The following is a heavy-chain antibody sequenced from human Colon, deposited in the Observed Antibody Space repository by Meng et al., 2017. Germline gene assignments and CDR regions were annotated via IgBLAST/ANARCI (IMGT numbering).Heavy chain of an antibody. J-gene: IGHJ4*02. Sequence: VQLLQSGAEVKKPGASVKVSCKASGYIFTTYGISWVRQAPGEGLEWMGWISAYNGNTNSAQKFQDRVTMTTDTSTNTAYMELRSLRSDDTAMYYCARDRQWLGSDYWGQGTLVTVSS. CDR3: ARDRQWLGSDY. CDR2: ISAYNGNT. V-gene: IGHV1-18*01. D-gene: IGHD6-19*01. CDR1: GYIFTTYG.